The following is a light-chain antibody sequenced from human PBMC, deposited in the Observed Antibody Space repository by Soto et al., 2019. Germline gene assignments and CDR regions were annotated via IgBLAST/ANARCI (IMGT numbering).Light chain of an antibody. CDR3: QESYSSPAVS. CDR1: QNIDNY. J-gene: IGKJ4*01. Sequence: DIQMTQSPSTLSASLGDRVTITCRASQNIDNYLHWYQHKPGEAPKLLIYASSTLQSGVPARFSGSGSGTEFTLTNSTLQAEDFATYLCQESYSSPAVSFGGGTKVDIK. V-gene: IGKV1-39*01. CDR2: ASS.